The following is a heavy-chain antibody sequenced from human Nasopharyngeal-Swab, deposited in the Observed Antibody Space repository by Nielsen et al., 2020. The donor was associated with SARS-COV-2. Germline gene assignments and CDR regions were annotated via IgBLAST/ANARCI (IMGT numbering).Heavy chain of an antibody. CDR2: IWYDGSSK. V-gene: IGHV3-33*08. J-gene: IGHJ4*02. D-gene: IGHD5-18*01. CDR1: GFTFSSYA. Sequence: GESLKISCAASGFTFSSYAMSWVRQAPGKGLEWVAVIWYDGSSKYYADSVKGRFTISRDNSKNTLYLQMNSLRAEDTAVYYCARDRGVDTATFDYWGQGTLVTVSS. CDR3: ARDRGVDTATFDY.